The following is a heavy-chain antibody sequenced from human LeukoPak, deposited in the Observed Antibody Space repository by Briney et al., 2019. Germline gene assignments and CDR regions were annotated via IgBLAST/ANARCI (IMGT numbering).Heavy chain of an antibody. D-gene: IGHD4-17*01. CDR2: IYPGDSDT. CDR3: ARRVLDYGVETFEY. CDR1: GSRFTSYW. J-gene: IGHJ4*02. V-gene: IGHV5-51*01. Sequence: GEPLKISCKGSGSRFTSYWIAWVRQTPGKGLEWMGIIYPGDSDTTYSPSFQGQVTISVDKSISTAYLLWSSLKASDTAMYYCARRVLDYGVETFEYWGQGTLVTVSS.